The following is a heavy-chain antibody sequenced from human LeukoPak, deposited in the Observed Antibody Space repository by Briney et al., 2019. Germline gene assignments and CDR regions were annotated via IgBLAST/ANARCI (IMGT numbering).Heavy chain of an antibody. D-gene: IGHD5-12*01. V-gene: IGHV1-8*03. CDR3: ASSRGYSGYDALDY. CDR1: GYTFTSYD. Sequence: ASVKVSCKASGYTFTSYDINWVRQATGQGLEWMGWMNPNSGNTGYAQKFQGRVTITRNTSISTAYMELSSLRSEHTAVYYCASSRGYSGYDALDYWGQGTLVTVSS. CDR2: MNPNSGNT. J-gene: IGHJ4*02.